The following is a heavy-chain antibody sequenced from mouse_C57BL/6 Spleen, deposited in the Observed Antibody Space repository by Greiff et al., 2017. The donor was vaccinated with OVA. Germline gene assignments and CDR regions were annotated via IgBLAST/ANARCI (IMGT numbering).Heavy chain of an antibody. CDR2: IYPGDGDT. D-gene: IGHD1-1*01. CDR3: AREGITTVVENYFDY. V-gene: IGHV1-80*01. J-gene: IGHJ2*01. Sequence: QVQLQQSGAELVKPGASVKISCKASGYAFSSYWMNWVKQRPGKGLAWIGQIYPGDGDTNYNGKFKGKATLTADKSSSTAYMQLSSLTSEDSAVYFCAREGITTVVENYFDYWGQGTTLTVSS. CDR1: GYAFSSYW.